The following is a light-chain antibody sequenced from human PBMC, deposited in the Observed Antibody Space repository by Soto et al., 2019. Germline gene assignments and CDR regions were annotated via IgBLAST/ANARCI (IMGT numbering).Light chain of an antibody. CDR2: GAS. CDR3: LQHNRYPWT. CDR1: QGIEND. Sequence: DIQMTQSPSSLSASVGDRVTITCRASQGIENDLGWYQQKPGEVPKRLISGASSLQSGVPSRFSGSGSGTEFTLTIISLQPEDFATYYCLQHNRYPWTFGQGTKVDIK. V-gene: IGKV1-17*01. J-gene: IGKJ1*01.